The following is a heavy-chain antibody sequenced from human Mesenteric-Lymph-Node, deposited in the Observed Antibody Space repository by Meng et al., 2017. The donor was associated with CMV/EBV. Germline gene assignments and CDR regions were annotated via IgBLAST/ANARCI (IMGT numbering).Heavy chain of an antibody. CDR3: ARDYYDSSGYRVDY. J-gene: IGHJ4*02. D-gene: IGHD3-22*01. Sequence: GGSLRLSCAASGFTFSSYAMSWVRQAPGKGLEWVSAISGSGGSTYYADSVKGRFTISRDNAKNTLFLQMNSLRAKDTAMYYCARDYYDSSGYRVDYWGQGTLVTVSS. CDR2: ISGSGGST. CDR1: GFTFSSYA. V-gene: IGHV3-23*01.